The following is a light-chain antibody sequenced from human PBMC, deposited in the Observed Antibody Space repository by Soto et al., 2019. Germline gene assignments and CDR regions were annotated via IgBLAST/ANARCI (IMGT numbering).Light chain of an antibody. CDR2: NVN. V-gene: IGLV2-11*01. J-gene: IGLJ2*01. Sequence: QSALIQPPSVSGSPGQSVTISCTGTSSDVGTYDCVSWYQQHPGSVPKPMIYNVNTQPSGVPDLFSGSKSGNTASMTISGLQAEDEAAYSCCSYASGATEGVFGGGTKLTVL. CDR3: CSYASGATEGV. CDR1: SSDVGTYDC.